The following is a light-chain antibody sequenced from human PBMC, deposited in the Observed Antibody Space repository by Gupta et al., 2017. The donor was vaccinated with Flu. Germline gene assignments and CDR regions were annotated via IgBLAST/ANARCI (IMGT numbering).Light chain of an antibody. Sequence: SVSTGEKVSHTCKARQIVSDYVGWYQHKPGRAPRLLIYDGSNRATGVPHRFSGSGSGTDFTLTISRLEPEDVAIYYCQQRSSCPLTFGHGTKVEI. CDR2: DGS. J-gene: IGKJ1*01. CDR3: QQRSSCPLT. CDR1: QIVSDY. V-gene: IGKV3-11*01.